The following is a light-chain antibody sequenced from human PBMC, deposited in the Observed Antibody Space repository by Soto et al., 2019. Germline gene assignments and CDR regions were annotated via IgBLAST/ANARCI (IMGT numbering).Light chain of an antibody. J-gene: IGKJ1*01. CDR1: QSVSSY. CDR3: QQRSNWPWT. Sequence: EIVLTQSPATLSLSPGERATLSCRASQSVSSYLAWYQQKPGQAPRLLIYDASNRATGIPARFSGSGSGTDFTLTISSLEPEDFAVYYGQQRSNWPWTFGQGPKVEI. CDR2: DAS. V-gene: IGKV3-11*01.